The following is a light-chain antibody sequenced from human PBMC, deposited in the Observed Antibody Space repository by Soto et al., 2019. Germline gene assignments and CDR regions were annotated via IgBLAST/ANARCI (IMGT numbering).Light chain of an antibody. V-gene: IGKV3-20*01. J-gene: IGKJ1*01. Sequence: EIVMTQSPATLSVSPGERATLSCRASQSVGSNLAWYQQKPGQAPRLLIYDASNRATGIPARFSGSGSGTDFTLTISRLEPEDFAVYYCQQYGSSGTFGQGTKVDIK. CDR3: QQYGSSGT. CDR1: QSVGSN. CDR2: DAS.